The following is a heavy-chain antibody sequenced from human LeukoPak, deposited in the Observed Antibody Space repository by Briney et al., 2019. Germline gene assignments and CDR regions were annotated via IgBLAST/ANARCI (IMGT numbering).Heavy chain of an antibody. CDR2: IYTSEST. Sequence: SETLSLTCTVSGGSISSYYWSWIRQSAGKGLEWIWRIYTSESTSYNPSLKSRVTMSVDTSKNQFSLKLSSVTAADTAMYYCAREVTIFGVVTLDYWGQGTLVTVSS. CDR3: AREVTIFGVVTLDY. D-gene: IGHD3-3*01. J-gene: IGHJ4*02. CDR1: GGSISSYY. V-gene: IGHV4-4*07.